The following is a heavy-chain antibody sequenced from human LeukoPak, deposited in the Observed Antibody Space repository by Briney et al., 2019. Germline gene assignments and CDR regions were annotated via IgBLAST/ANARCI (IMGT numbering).Heavy chain of an antibody. Sequence: SETLSLTCTVSGVSVSGFYWSWIRQPPGKGLEWFGSVYYSGGTNYNPSLKSRVAISADTSKNQFSLKLSSVTAADTAVYYCAREVLAAAGTYDYWGQGNLVTVSS. CDR3: AREVLAAAGTYDY. D-gene: IGHD6-13*01. CDR1: GVSVSGFY. CDR2: VYYSGGT. J-gene: IGHJ4*02. V-gene: IGHV4-59*02.